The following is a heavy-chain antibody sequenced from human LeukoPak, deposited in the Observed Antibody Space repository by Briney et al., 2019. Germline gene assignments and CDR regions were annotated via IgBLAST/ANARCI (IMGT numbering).Heavy chain of an antibody. J-gene: IGHJ4*02. CDR3: ARDLVYSSGWTDY. V-gene: IGHV1-2*02. CDR2: IDPNSGGT. CDR1: GYTFTGYY. D-gene: IGHD6-19*01. Sequence: GASVKVSCKASGYTFTGYYMHWVRQAPGQGLEWMGWIDPNSGGTNYAQKFQGRVTMTRDTSISSAYMDLSRLRYDDTAVYYCARDLVYSSGWTDYWGQGTLVTVSS.